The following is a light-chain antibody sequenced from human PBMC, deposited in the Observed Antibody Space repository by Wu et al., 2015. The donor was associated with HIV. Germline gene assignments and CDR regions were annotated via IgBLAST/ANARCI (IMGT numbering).Light chain of an antibody. CDR3: QQYGNSPYS. CDR2: GAS. CDR1: QSVSSIY. Sequence: EIVLTQSPGTLSLSPGERATLSCRASQSVSSIYLAWYQQKPGQAPRLLIYGASNRATGIPDRFSGSGSGTDFTLTISRLEPEDFAVYYCQQYGNSPYSFGQGTKLEIK. V-gene: IGKV3-20*01. J-gene: IGKJ2*03.